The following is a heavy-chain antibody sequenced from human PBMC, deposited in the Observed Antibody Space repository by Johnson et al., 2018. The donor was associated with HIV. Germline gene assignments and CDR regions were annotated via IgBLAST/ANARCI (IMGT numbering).Heavy chain of an antibody. CDR1: GFTFSNYA. D-gene: IGHD5-18*01. J-gene: IGHJ3*02. CDR3: ARVDTAMTYDAFDI. Sequence: QMLLVESGGGVVQPGRSLRLSCPASGFTFSNYAMHWVRQAPGKGLEWVAVISYDGSNKYYADSVKGRFTISRDNSKNTLYLQMNSLRAEDTAVYYCARVDTAMTYDAFDIWGQGTMVTVSS. CDR2: ISYDGSNK. V-gene: IGHV3-30*14.